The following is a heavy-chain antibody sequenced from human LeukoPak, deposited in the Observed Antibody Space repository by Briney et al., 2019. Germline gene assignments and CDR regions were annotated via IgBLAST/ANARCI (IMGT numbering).Heavy chain of an antibody. V-gene: IGHV3-7*01. Sequence: GESLRLSCAASGCTFTTYWMSWVRQAPGKGLEWVANINQDGTEKYYEDSVKGRFTISRDNAKNSLYLQMNSLRVGDTAVYYCAKVAKYYYGSETYYFFEHWGQGTPVTASS. D-gene: IGHD3-10*01. CDR1: GCTFTTYW. J-gene: IGHJ4*02. CDR3: AKVAKYYYGSETYYFFEH. CDR2: INQDGTEK.